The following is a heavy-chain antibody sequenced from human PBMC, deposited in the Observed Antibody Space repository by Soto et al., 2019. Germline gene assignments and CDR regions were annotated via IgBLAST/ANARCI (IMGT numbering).Heavy chain of an antibody. CDR1: GFTFSSYA. V-gene: IGHV3-23*01. J-gene: IGHJ5*02. Sequence: EVQLLESGGGLVQPGGSLRLSCAASGFTFSSYAMSWVRQAPGMGLEWVSTISGSGGSTYYSDSVKGRFTISRDNSKDTLYLQMNSLRADDTAVYYCAKDSCSSTSCYRATYNWFDPWVQGTLVTFSS. CDR3: AKDSCSSTSCYRATYNWFDP. D-gene: IGHD2-2*01. CDR2: ISGSGGST.